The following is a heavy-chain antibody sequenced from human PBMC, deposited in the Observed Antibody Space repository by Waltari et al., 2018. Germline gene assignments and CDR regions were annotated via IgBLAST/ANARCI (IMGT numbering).Heavy chain of an antibody. Sequence: EVQLLESGGGLVQPGGSLRLSCASSEFRFSNYPMPWVRQAPGRGLEWVSTITGSGGTKYYADSVKGRFTISRDNSQNTLYLQMNSLTVDETAVYFCARGGYSSHFDYWGQGTLVTVSS. D-gene: IGHD6-13*01. CDR2: ITGSGGTK. J-gene: IGHJ4*02. CDR3: ARGGYSSHFDY. CDR1: EFRFSNYP. V-gene: IGHV3-23*01.